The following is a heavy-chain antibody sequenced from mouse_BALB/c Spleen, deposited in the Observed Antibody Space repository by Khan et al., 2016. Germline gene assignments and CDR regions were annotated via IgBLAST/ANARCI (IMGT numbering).Heavy chain of an antibody. CDR2: ISYSGST. CDR1: GYSITSDYA. V-gene: IGHV3-2*02. J-gene: IGHJ2*01. Sequence: EVQLQESGPGLVKPSQSLSLTCTVTGYSITSDYAWNWIRQFPGNKLEWMGYISYSGSTSYNPSLKSRISITRDTSKNQFFLQLNSVTTEDTATYYCARVQEGYGYFFDYWGQGTTLTVSS. CDR3: ARVQEGYGYFFDY. D-gene: IGHD2-10*02.